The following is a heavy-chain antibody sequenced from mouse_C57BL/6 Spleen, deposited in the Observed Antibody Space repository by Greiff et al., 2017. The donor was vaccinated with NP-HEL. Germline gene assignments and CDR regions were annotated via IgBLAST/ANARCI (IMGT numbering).Heavy chain of an antibody. CDR2: INPGSGGT. Sequence: QVQLKESGAELVRPGTSVKVSCKASGYAFTNYLIEWVKQRPGQGLEWIGVINPGSGGTNYNEKFKGKATLTADKSSSTAYMQLSSLTSEDSAVYFGARDYDYDSYWYFDDWGKGTTVTVSS. CDR3: ARDYDYDSYWYFDD. CDR1: GYAFTNYL. V-gene: IGHV1-54*01. J-gene: IGHJ1*03. D-gene: IGHD2-4*01.